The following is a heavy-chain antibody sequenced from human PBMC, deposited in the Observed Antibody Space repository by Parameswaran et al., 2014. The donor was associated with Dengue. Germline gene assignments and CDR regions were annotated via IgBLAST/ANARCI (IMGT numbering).Heavy chain of an antibody. D-gene: IGHD3-10*01. CDR3: ARISRANYYYGSGSYPLLDY. J-gene: IGHJ4*02. CDR1: GGSISSYY. Sequence: SETLSLTCTVSGGSISSYYWSWIRQPPGKGLEWIGYIYYSGSTNYNPSLKSRVTIPVDTSKNQFSLKLSSVTAADTAVYYCARISRANYYYGSGSYPLLDYWGQGTLVTVSS. V-gene: IGHV4-59*01. CDR2: IYYSGST.